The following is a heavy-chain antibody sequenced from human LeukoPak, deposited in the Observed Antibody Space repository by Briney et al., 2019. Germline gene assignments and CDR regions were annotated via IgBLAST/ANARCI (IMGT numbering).Heavy chain of an antibody. CDR1: GYSISSGYY. D-gene: IGHD1-26*01. CDR3: ARQEGGSWDYFDY. CDR2: IYHSGST. V-gene: IGHV4-38-2*01. J-gene: IGHJ4*02. Sequence: SETLSLTCAVSGYSISSGYYWGWIRQPPGKGLEWIGSIYHSGSTYYNPSLKSRVTISVDTFKNQFSLKLSSVTAADTAVYYCARQEGGSWDYFDYWGQGTLVTVSS.